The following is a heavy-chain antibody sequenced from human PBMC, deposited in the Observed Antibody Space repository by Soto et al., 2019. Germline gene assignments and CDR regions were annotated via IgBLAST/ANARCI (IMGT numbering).Heavy chain of an antibody. V-gene: IGHV3-66*01. D-gene: IGHD4-17*01. CDR1: GFTVNKFY. Sequence: EVQVAESGGGLVQPGGSLRLSCAASGFTVNKFYISWVRQAPGKGLEWVSVVYSTGVTDSANSVKGRFSLSRDNSKNTVYLQMNSLRADDTAVYYCARYGDGYYGMDVWGQGTTVTVSS. CDR2: VYSTGVT. CDR3: ARYGDGYYGMDV. J-gene: IGHJ6*02.